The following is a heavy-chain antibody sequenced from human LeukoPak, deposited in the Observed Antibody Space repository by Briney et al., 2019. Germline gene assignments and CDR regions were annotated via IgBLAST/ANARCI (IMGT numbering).Heavy chain of an antibody. Sequence: PGGSLRLSCVASGFTVSSNYMSWGRHAPRKGLEWVSVIYSGGSTYYADSVNGRFTISRDNSKNTLYLQMNSLRAEDTAVYYCASGSGSYRTPYYYMDVWGTGTTVTVSS. CDR2: IYSGGST. CDR3: ASGSGSYRTPYYYMDV. J-gene: IGHJ6*03. D-gene: IGHD3-10*01. V-gene: IGHV3-53*01. CDR1: GFTVSSNY.